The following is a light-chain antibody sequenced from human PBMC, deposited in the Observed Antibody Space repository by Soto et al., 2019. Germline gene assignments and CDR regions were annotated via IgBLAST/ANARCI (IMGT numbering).Light chain of an antibody. CDR1: SSDFATYNL. CDR2: EVT. V-gene: IGLV2-23*02. J-gene: IGLJ3*02. Sequence: QSVLTQPASVSGSPGQSITISRTETSSDFATYNLVSWYQQHPGKAPKLLIYEVTKRPSGVSNRFSGSQSGSTASLTISGLQAEDEADYYCCSYVHPITLVFGGGTKVTVL. CDR3: CSYVHPITLV.